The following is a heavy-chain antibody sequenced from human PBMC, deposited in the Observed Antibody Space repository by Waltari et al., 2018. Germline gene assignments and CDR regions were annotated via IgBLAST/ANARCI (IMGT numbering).Heavy chain of an antibody. CDR1: GVSITNTSSY. CDR2: IYYSGST. Sequence: QVQLQASGPGLVKPSETLSLTCSVSGVSITNTSSYWAWIRQPPGKGLEWIGNIYYSGSTYYNPSLNSRVTMSVDTSKNQFYLNLNSVTAADTAVYYCARAARILITFGGVSAFDPWGQGTLVTVSS. D-gene: IGHD3-16*01. V-gene: IGHV4-39*01. CDR3: ARAARILITFGGVSAFDP. J-gene: IGHJ5*02.